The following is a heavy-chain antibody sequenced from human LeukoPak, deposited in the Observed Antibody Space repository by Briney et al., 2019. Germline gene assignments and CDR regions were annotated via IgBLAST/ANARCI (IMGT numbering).Heavy chain of an antibody. D-gene: IGHD3-3*01. J-gene: IGHJ4*02. Sequence: SETLSLTCAVYGGSFSGYYWSWIRQHPGKGLEWIGYIYYSGSTYYNPSLKSRVTISVDTSKNQFSLKLSSVTAADTAVYYCARASMGVVIIPYYFDYWGQGTLVTVSS. CDR3: ARASMGVVIIPYYFDY. CDR1: GGSFSGYY. CDR2: IYYSGST. V-gene: IGHV4-31*11.